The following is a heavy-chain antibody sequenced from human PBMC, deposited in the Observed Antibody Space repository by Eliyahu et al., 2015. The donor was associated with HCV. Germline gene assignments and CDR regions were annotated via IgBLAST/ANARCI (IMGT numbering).Heavy chain of an antibody. Sequence: QVQLVQSGAEVKKPGSSVKVSCKASGGTFSSYTISWVRQAPGQGLEWMGRIIPILGIANYAQKFQGRVTITADKSTSTAYMELSSLRSEDTAVYYCTREDTDDYGDYFDYWGQGTLVTVSS. CDR3: TREDTDDYGDYFDY. CDR2: IIPILGIA. V-gene: IGHV1-69*02. D-gene: IGHD4-17*01. J-gene: IGHJ4*02. CDR1: GGTFSSYT.